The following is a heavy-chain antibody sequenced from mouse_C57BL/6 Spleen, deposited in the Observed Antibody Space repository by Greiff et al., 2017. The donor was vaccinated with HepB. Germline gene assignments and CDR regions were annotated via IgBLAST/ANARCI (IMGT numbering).Heavy chain of an antibody. Sequence: EVQGVESGGGLVKPGGSLKLSCAASGFTFSSYAMSWVRQTPEKRLEWVATISDGGSYTYYPDNVKGRFTISRDNAKNNLYLQMSHLKSEDTAMYYCARVDSSGYGYAMDYWGQGTSVTVSS. D-gene: IGHD3-2*02. J-gene: IGHJ4*01. V-gene: IGHV5-4*01. CDR1: GFTFSSYA. CDR2: ISDGGSYT. CDR3: ARVDSSGYGYAMDY.